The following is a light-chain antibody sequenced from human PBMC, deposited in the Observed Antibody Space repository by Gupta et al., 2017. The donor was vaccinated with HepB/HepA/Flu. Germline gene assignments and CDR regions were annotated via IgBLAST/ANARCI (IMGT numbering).Light chain of an antibody. CDR1: QSISSY. CDR2: AAS. J-gene: IGKJ2*04. V-gene: IGKV1-39*01. Sequence: DIQVTQSPSSLSASVGDRVTITCRASQSISSYLNWYQQKPEKAPRLLIYAASSLQSGVPSRFSGSGSGTDFTLTISSLQPEDFATYYCQQSLSLPRSFGQGTKLEIK. CDR3: QQSLSLPRS.